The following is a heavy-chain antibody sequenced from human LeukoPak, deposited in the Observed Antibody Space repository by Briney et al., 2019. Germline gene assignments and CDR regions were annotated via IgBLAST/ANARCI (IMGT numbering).Heavy chain of an antibody. Sequence: GGSLRLSCAASGFTFNSYWMSWVRQAPGKGLEWVANIKEDGSEKYYVDSVKGRSTISRDNAKNSMYLQMNSLRAEDTAVYYCAREIGSAARGRWGQGTLVTVSS. CDR2: IKEDGSEK. CDR1: GFTFNSYW. D-gene: IGHD6-13*01. CDR3: AREIGSAARGR. J-gene: IGHJ4*02. V-gene: IGHV3-7*05.